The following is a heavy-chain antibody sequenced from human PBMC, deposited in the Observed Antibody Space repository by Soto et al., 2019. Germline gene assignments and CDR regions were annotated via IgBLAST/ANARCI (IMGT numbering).Heavy chain of an antibody. CDR2: IYSGGST. J-gene: IGHJ5*02. CDR1: GFTVSSNY. V-gene: IGHV3-53*04. CDR3: ARGRYCSGGSCPNWFDP. D-gene: IGHD2-15*01. Sequence: GGSLRLSCAASGFTVSSNYMSWVRQAPGKGLEWVSVIYSGGSTYYADSVKGRFTISRHNSKNTLDLQMNSLRAEDTAVYYCARGRYCSGGSCPNWFDPWGQGTLVTVSS.